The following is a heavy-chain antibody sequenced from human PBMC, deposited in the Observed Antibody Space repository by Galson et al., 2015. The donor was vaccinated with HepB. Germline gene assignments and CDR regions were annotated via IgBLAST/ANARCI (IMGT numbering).Heavy chain of an antibody. CDR2: IYWDDDK. CDR1: GFSLSTSGVG. Sequence: PALVKPTQTLTLTCTFSGFSLSTSGVGVGWIRQPPGKALEWLALIYWDDDKRYSPCLKSRLTITKDPYKTQVGLTMTNMDPVDTATYHCAHIPPFNDLCYFHYCGQGTLVTASS. CDR3: AHIPPFNDLCYFHY. V-gene: IGHV2-5*02. J-gene: IGHJ4*02. D-gene: IGHD2-8*01.